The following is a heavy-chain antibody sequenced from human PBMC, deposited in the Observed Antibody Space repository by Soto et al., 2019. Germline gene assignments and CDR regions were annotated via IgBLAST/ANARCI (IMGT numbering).Heavy chain of an antibody. V-gene: IGHV1-69*13. CDR3: ARASRYCSSTSCYEISGVDY. Sequence: SVKVSCKASGGTFSSYAISWVRQAPGQGLEWMGGIIPIFGTANYAQKFQGRVTITADESTSTAYMEPSSLRSEDTAVYYCARASRYCSSTSCYEISGVDYWGQGTLVTVSS. CDR1: GGTFSSYA. CDR2: IIPIFGTA. J-gene: IGHJ4*02. D-gene: IGHD2-2*01.